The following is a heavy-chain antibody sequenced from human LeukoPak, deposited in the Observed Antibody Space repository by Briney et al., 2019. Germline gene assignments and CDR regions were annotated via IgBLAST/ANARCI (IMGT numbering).Heavy chain of an antibody. V-gene: IGHV4-39*01. CDR1: GGSISSSSYY. CDR2: IYYSGST. Sequence: SETLSLTCTVAGGSISSSSYYWGWIRQPPGKGLEWIGSIYYSGSTYYNPSLKSRVTISVDTSKNQFSLKLSSVTAADTAVYYCARGSVLRHFNYWGQGTLVTVSS. CDR3: ARGSVLRHFNY. D-gene: IGHD3-3*01. J-gene: IGHJ4*02.